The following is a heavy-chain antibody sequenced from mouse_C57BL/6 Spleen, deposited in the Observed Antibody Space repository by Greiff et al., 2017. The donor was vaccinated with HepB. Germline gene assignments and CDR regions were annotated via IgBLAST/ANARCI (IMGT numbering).Heavy chain of an antibody. J-gene: IGHJ2*01. CDR3: TRARYDYESYFDY. CDR2: ISSGGDYI. V-gene: IGHV5-9-1*02. D-gene: IGHD2-4*01. CDR1: GFTFSSYA. Sequence: EVKLVESGEGLVKPGGSLKLSCAASGFTFSSYAMSWVRQTPEKRLEWVAYISSGGDYIYYADTVKGRFTISRDNARNTLYLQMSSLKSEDTAMYYCTRARYDYESYFDYWGQGTTLTVSS.